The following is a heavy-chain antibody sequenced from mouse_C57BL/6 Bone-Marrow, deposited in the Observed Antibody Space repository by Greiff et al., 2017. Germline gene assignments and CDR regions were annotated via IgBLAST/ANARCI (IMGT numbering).Heavy chain of an antibody. Sequence: EVQLQQSVAELVRPGASVKLSCTASGFNIKNTYMHWVKQRPEQGLEWIGRIDPANGNTKYAPKFQGKAPITADTSANTAYLQLSSLTSEDTAIYYCALGGVYYYGSTYWYFDVWGTGTTVTVSS. D-gene: IGHD1-1*01. CDR2: IDPANGNT. CDR1: GFNIKNTY. CDR3: ALGGVYYYGSTYWYFDV. J-gene: IGHJ1*03. V-gene: IGHV14-3*01.